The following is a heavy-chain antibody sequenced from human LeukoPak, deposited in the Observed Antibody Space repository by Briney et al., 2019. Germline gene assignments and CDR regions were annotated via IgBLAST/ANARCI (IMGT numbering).Heavy chain of an antibody. D-gene: IGHD2-15*01. J-gene: IGHJ6*03. CDR2: ISGSGGST. Sequence: GGSLRLSCAASGFTFSSYAMSWVRQAPGKGLEWVSAISGSGGSTYYADSVKGRFTISRDNSKNTLYLQMNSLRAEDTAVYYCAKVGCSGGSCSSYYYYYYMDVWGKGTTVTVSS. CDR1: GFTFSSYA. V-gene: IGHV3-23*01. CDR3: AKVGCSGGSCSSYYYYYYMDV.